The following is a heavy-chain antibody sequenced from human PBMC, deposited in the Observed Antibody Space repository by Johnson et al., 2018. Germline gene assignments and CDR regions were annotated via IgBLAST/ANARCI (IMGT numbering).Heavy chain of an antibody. CDR3: SRAVAGAAEYVQH. CDR1: GGSISGYY. V-gene: IGHV4-59*01. Sequence: QVQLQESGPGLVKPSETLSLTCTVSGGSISGYYWTWIRQPPGKELEWIGFIYYSGSTHYTPSLRGRLTISVVTSKNQFSLKLTSVTAADTAVYYCSRAVAGAAEYVQHWGQGTLVTGSS. CDR2: IYYSGST. J-gene: IGHJ1*01. D-gene: IGHD6-19*01.